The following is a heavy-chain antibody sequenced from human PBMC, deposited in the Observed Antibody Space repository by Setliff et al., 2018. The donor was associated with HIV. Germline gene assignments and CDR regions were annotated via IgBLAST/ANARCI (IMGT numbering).Heavy chain of an antibody. CDR3: ASDEVYYDTSGGGMDV. Sequence: KVSCKASGDTFSNYAISWVRQAPGQGLEWMGGIIPIFGTANYAQKFEGRVTITADKSTSTAYMEVNSLRFEDTAVYYCASDEVYYDTSGGGMDVWGQGTTVTVSS. V-gene: IGHV1-69*06. D-gene: IGHD3-22*01. CDR2: IIPIFGTA. CDR1: GDTFSNYA. J-gene: IGHJ6*02.